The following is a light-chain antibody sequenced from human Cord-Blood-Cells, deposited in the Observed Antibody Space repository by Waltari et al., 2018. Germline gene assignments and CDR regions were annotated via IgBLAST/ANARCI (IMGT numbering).Light chain of an antibody. Sequence: IQMTQSPPSLSASVADRVTITCRASQSISSYLNWYQQKPGKAPKLLIYAASSLQSGVPSRFSGSGSGTDFTLTISSLQPEDFATYYCQQSYSTPFTFGPGTKVDIK. CDR1: QSISSY. CDR2: AAS. CDR3: QQSYSTPFT. J-gene: IGKJ3*01. V-gene: IGKV1-39*01.